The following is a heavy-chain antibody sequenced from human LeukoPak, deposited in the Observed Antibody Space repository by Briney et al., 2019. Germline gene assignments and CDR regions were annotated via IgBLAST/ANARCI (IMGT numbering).Heavy chain of an antibody. CDR3: AKGLRYFADCDY. Sequence: GGSLRLFCAASGFTFSSYAMSWVRQAPGKGLEWVSVISGSSGRTYYADSVKGRFTISRDNSKNTLYLQMNSLRAEDTAVYYCAKGLRYFADCDYWGQGTLVTVSS. D-gene: IGHD3-9*01. CDR2: ISGSSGRT. CDR1: GFTFSSYA. J-gene: IGHJ4*02. V-gene: IGHV3-23*01.